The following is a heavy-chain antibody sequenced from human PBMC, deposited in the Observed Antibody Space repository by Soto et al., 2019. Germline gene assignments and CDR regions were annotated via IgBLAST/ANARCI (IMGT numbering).Heavy chain of an antibody. Sequence: QVLLVEYGGGVVQPGRSLRLSCAASGVIFSNSAMHWVRQAPGKGLEWVAVISYDGSNKNYADSVKGRIIVSRDNSKKTLYLQLSSLKPGDTAMYYCARDRGRYLAGVQHWGQGTLVTVSS. D-gene: IGHD3-9*01. V-gene: IGHV3-30*04. CDR2: ISYDGSNK. J-gene: IGHJ1*01. CDR1: GVIFSNSA. CDR3: ARDRGRYLAGVQH.